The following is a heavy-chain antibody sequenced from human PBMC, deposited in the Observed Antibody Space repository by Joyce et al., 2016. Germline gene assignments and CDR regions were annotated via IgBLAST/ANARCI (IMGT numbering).Heavy chain of an antibody. CDR3: ARGGGGRYCSSTSCYYYYYYGMDV. Sequence: QVQLVQSGAEVKKPGASVKVSCKASGYTFTSYDINWVRQATGQGLEGMGWMNPTRGNTGYAQKFQGRVTMTRNTSRSTAYMELSSLRSEDTAVYYGARGGGGRYCSSTSCYYYYYYGMDVWGQGTTVTVSS. J-gene: IGHJ6*02. CDR2: MNPTRGNT. CDR1: GYTFTSYD. V-gene: IGHV1-8*01. D-gene: IGHD2-2*01.